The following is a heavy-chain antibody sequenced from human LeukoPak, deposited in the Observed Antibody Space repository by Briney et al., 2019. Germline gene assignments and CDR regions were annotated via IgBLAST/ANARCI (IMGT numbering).Heavy chain of an antibody. V-gene: IGHV3-53*01. D-gene: IGHD3-16*01. CDR3: ARALGGYYGMDV. Sequence: GGSLRLSCAASGFTVSSNYMSWVRQAPGKGLEWVSVIYSGGSAYYADSVKGRFTISRDNSKNTLYLQMNSLRAEDTAVYYCARALGGYYGMDVWGQGTTVTVSS. CDR1: GFTVSSNY. CDR2: IYSGGSA. J-gene: IGHJ6*02.